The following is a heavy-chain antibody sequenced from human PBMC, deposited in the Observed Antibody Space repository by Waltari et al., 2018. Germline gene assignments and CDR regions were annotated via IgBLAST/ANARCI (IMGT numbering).Heavy chain of an antibody. Sequence: QVQLQESGPGLVKPSETLSLTCTVSGGSISSYYWSWIRQPAGKGLEWIGRIYTSGSPNSNPSLRSPVTRSVDTPKNQLSLKLSLVTAADTAVYYCARGLTTGYYFDYWGQGTLVTVSS. CDR1: GGSISSYY. CDR2: IYTSGSP. CDR3: ARGLTTGYYFDY. V-gene: IGHV4-4*07. J-gene: IGHJ4*02. D-gene: IGHD4-4*01.